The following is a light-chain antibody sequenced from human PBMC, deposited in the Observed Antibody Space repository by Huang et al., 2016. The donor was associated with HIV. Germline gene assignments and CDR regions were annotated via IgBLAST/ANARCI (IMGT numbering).Light chain of an antibody. V-gene: IGKV1-39*01. CDR1: QSISTY. CDR3: QQSYSALSS. J-gene: IGKJ5*01. CDR2: SES. Sequence: IQMTQSPTSLSASVGDRVSIVCRASQSISTYLNWYQQKPGKAPKLLISSESTLHSGVPSRFSGRGSGTEFTLTIRGLQLDDFATYYCQQSYSALSSFGPGTRL.